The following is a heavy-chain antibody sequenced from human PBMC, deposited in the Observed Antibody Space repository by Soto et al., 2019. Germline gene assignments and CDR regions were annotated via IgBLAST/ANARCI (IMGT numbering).Heavy chain of an antibody. CDR3: ARWGSLGGIDY. J-gene: IGHJ4*02. CDR1: GFTVSSNY. Sequence: GGSLRLSCAASGFTVSSNYMTWVRQAPGKGLDWVSVIYSGGTTYYADSVKGRFTISRDNFKNTVYLQMNSLRAEDTAVYYCARWGSLGGIDYWGQGTLVTVSS. V-gene: IGHV3-66*01. D-gene: IGHD3-16*01. CDR2: IYSGGTT.